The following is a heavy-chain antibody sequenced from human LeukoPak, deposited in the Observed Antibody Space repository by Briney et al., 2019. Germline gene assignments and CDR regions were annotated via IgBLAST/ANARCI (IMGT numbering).Heavy chain of an antibody. CDR2: ISGSGGST. D-gene: IGHD6-19*01. Sequence: PGGSLRLSCAASGFTFSSYAMSWVRQAPGKGLEWVSAISGSGGSTYYADSVKGRFTISRDNAKNTLYLQMNSLRAEDTAVYYCAKEGTQQWLEYYFDYWGQGTLVTVSS. J-gene: IGHJ4*02. CDR3: AKEGTQQWLEYYFDY. CDR1: GFTFSSYA. V-gene: IGHV3-23*01.